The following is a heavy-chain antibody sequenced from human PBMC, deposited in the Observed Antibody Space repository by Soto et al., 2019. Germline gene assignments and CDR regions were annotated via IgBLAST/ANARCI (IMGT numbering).Heavy chain of an antibody. Sequence: SCPTLVNPTHPLTLPCACSGFSLSTSGVGVGWIRQPPGKGLEWLALIYWDDDKRYSPSLKSRLTITKDTSKNQVVLTITNMDAVHRALHSCATSLFXCHDLHYWCEATPVTVSS. V-gene: IGHV2-5*02. CDR2: IYWDDDK. CDR3: ATSLFXCHDLHY. CDR1: GFSLSTSGVG. D-gene: IGHD1-1*01. J-gene: IGHJ4*02.